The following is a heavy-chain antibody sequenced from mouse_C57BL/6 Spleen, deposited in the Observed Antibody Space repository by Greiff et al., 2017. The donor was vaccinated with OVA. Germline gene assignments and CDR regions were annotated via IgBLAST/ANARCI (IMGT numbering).Heavy chain of an antibody. Sequence: EVQLQQSGAELVRPGASVKLSCTASGFNIKDDYMHWVKQRPEQGLEWIGWIDPENGDTEYASKFQGKATITADTSSNTAYLQLSSLTSEDTAVYYCTTSHSNYLYWGQGTTLTVSS. V-gene: IGHV14-4*01. J-gene: IGHJ2*01. CDR1: GFNIKDDY. D-gene: IGHD2-5*01. CDR2: IDPENGDT. CDR3: TTSHSNYLY.